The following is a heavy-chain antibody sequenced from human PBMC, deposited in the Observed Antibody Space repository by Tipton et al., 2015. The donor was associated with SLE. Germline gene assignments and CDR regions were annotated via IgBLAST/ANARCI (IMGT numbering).Heavy chain of an antibody. Sequence: TLSLTCTVSGGSIDSHYWSWIRQPPGKGLEWIGCIYYTGSTNYNPSLKSRVTISVVTSKNQFSLKLSSVTAADTAVYYCARVKLVRYFDWLPDAFDIWGQGTMVTVSS. CDR1: GGSIDSHY. CDR3: ARVKLVRYFDWLPDAFDI. V-gene: IGHV4-59*11. D-gene: IGHD3-9*01. J-gene: IGHJ3*02. CDR2: IYYTGST.